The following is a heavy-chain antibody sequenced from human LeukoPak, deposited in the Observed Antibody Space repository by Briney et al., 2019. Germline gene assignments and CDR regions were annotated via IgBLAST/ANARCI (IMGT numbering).Heavy chain of an antibody. CDR2: IKPKADGETT. J-gene: IGHJ4*02. CDR1: GFTFTNAW. V-gene: IGHV3-15*01. CDR3: TTNCGGDCYSSLGY. D-gene: IGHD2-21*02. Sequence: GGSLRLSCAASGFTFTNAWMNWVRQAPGKGLEWVARIKPKADGETTDHAAPVKGRFTISRDDLKNTLYLQMNSLKTEDTGVYYCTTNCGGDCYSSLGYWGQGTLVTVSS.